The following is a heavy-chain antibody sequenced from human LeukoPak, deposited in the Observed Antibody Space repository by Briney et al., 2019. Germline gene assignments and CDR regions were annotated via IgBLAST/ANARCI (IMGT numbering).Heavy chain of an antibody. D-gene: IGHD3-10*01. CDR3: ARDRASYFDY. CDR2: ISSNGGRT. J-gene: IGHJ4*02. Sequence: GGSLRPSCSAPGFTFRNYAMPWVRQAPGRGLKYVSGISSNGGRTYYADSVKGRFTISRDNAKYTLYLQMKSLRAEDTAVYYCARDRASYFDYWGQGTLVTVSS. V-gene: IGHV3-64*04. CDR1: GFTFRNYA.